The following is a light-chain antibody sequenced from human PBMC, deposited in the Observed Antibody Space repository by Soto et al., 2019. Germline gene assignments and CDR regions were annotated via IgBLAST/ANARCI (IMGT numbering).Light chain of an antibody. V-gene: IGKV3-11*01. Sequence: EIVLTQSPATLSLSPGERATLSCSASQSVSSYLAWYQQKLGQAPRLLIYDASNRATGIPARFSGSGYGTDFPLTISSLEPEDVAVYYCQERSNWPRTFGQGTKLEIK. CDR1: QSVSSY. CDR2: DAS. J-gene: IGKJ2*01. CDR3: QERSNWPRT.